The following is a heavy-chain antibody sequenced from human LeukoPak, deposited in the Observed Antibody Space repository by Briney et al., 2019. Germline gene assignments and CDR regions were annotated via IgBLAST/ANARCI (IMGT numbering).Heavy chain of an antibody. Sequence: PGGSLRLSCAASGFTFSSYEMNWVRQAPGKGLEWVSYISSSGSTIYYADSVKGRFTISRDNAKNSLYLQMNSLRAEDTAVYYCARDHPLGRWLQFGFVDYWGQGTLVTVSS. J-gene: IGHJ4*02. D-gene: IGHD5-24*01. V-gene: IGHV3-48*03. CDR3: ARDHPLGRWLQFGFVDY. CDR2: ISSSGSTI. CDR1: GFTFSSYE.